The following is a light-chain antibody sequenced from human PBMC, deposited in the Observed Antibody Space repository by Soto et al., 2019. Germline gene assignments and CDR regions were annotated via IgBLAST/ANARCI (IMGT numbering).Light chain of an antibody. J-gene: IGKJ3*01. CDR3: QQYNNWPFT. CDR2: GAS. V-gene: IGKV3-15*01. CDR1: QSVSSN. Sequence: EIVMTQSPATLYVSPGERATLSCRASQSVSSNLAWYQQKPGQAPRLLIYGASTRATGIPARFSGSGSGTELTLTISSLQSGDFAVYYCQQYNNWPFTFGPGTKVDIK.